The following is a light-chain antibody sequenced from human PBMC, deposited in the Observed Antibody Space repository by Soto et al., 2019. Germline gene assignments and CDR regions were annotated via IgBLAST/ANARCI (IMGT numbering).Light chain of an antibody. Sequence: DIQITQSPFSLSASVGDTVTVTCRTSQAIMTYLNWYQHRPGQAPKLLIFAASKLEGGVPSRFSGSGSGTDFTLTITKLQPEDFAVYFCQQSYVTPWTFGQGTKV. CDR1: QAIMTY. CDR3: QQSYVTPWT. CDR2: AAS. V-gene: IGKV1-39*01. J-gene: IGKJ1*01.